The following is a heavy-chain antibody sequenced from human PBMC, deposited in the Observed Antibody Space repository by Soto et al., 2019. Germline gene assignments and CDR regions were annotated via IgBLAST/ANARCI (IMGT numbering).Heavy chain of an antibody. V-gene: IGHV1-69*08. J-gene: IGHJ5*02. CDR2: IIPILGIA. CDR1: GGTFSSYT. D-gene: IGHD2-2*03. CDR3: AREPPHGYCSSTSCRGWFDP. Sequence: QVQLVQSGAEVKKPGSSVKVSCNASGGTFSSYTISWVRQAPGQGLEWMGRIIPILGIANYAQKFQGRVTITADKSTSTAYMELSSLRSEDTAVYCCAREPPHGYCSSTSCRGWFDPWGQGTLVTVSS.